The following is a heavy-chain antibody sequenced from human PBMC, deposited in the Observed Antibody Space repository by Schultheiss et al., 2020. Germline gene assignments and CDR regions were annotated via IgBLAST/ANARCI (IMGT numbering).Heavy chain of an antibody. CDR2: INWNGGST. V-gene: IGHV3-20*04. CDR1: GFTFDDYG. CDR3: ATSGWANYYYYGMDV. D-gene: IGHD6-19*01. Sequence: GGSLRLSCAASGFTFDDYGMSWVRQAPGKGLEWVSGINWNGGSTYYADSVKGRFTISRDNARNTLYLQMNSLRAEDTAVYYCATSGWANYYYYGMDVWGQGTTVTVSS. J-gene: IGHJ6*02.